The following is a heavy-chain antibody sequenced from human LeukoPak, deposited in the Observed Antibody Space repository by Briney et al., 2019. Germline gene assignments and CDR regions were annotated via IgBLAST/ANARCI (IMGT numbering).Heavy chain of an antibody. Sequence: GGSLRLSCAASGFTFSSYAMSWVRQAPGKGLEWVGFVRSKAYGGTTQYAASVKGRFTISRDDSKSIAYLHMNSLKSEDTAVYYCTRGGGSTGWFRNYWGQGTLVTVSS. CDR1: GFTFSSYA. CDR3: TRGGGSTGWFRNY. J-gene: IGHJ4*02. CDR2: VRSKAYGGTT. D-gene: IGHD6-19*01. V-gene: IGHV3-49*04.